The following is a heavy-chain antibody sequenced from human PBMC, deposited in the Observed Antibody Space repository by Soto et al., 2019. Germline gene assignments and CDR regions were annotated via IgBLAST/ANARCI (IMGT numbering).Heavy chain of an antibody. V-gene: IGHV1-46*01. CDR3: AREGSGSPTGY. CDR2: INPSGGTT. CDR1: GYTLTSYY. J-gene: IGHJ4*02. D-gene: IGHD1-1*01. Sequence: QVQLVQSGAEVKKPGASVKVSCKTSGYTLTSYYMHWVREAPGQGLEWMGIINPSGGTTTYAQKFQGRVSVTRDMSTSTLYMELSSLKSEDTAVYYCAREGSGSPTGYWGQGTLVTVSS.